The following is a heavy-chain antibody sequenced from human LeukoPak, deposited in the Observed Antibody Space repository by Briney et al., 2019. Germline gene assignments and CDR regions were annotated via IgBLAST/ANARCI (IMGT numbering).Heavy chain of an antibody. CDR1: GFTFSSYG. CDR3: ARDMRGLQLWSLDY. D-gene: IGHD5-18*01. CDR2: IWYDGSEK. Sequence: PGGSLRLSCAASGFTFSSYGMHWVRQAPGKGLEWVAVIWYDGSEKYYGDSVKGRFTISRDNPKNTLYLQMDSLRAEDTAMYYCARDMRGLQLWSLDYWGQGTLVTASS. V-gene: IGHV3-33*01. J-gene: IGHJ4*02.